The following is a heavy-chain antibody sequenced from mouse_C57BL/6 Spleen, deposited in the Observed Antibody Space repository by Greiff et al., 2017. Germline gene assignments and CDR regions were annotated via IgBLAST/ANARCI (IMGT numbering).Heavy chain of an antibody. CDR1: GYTFTSYW. D-gene: IGHD1-1*01. CDR2: INPSNGGT. CDR3: ARWAVTTVDYALDY. J-gene: IGHJ4*01. Sequence: QVQLQQPGTELVKPGASVKLSCKASGYTFTSYWMHWVKQRPGHGLEWIGNINPSNGGTNYNEKFKSKATLTVAKSSSTAYMQLSSLTSEDSAVYYCARWAVTTVDYALDYWGQGTSVTVSS. V-gene: IGHV1-53*01.